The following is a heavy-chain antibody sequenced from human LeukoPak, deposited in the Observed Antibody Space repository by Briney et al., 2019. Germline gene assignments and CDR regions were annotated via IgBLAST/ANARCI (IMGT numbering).Heavy chain of an antibody. J-gene: IGHJ4*02. D-gene: IGHD3-22*01. Sequence: PSETLSLTCAVSGYSISSGYYWGWIRQPPGKGLEWIGSIYHSGSTYYNPSLKSRVTISVDTSKNQFSLKLSSVTAADTAVYYCARADEYYYDSSGYFGYWGQGTLVTVSS. V-gene: IGHV4-38-2*01. CDR2: IYHSGST. CDR3: ARADEYYYDSSGYFGY. CDR1: GYSISSGYY.